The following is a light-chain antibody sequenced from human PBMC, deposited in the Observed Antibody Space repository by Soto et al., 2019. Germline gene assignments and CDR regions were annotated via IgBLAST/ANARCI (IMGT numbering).Light chain of an antibody. CDR3: QQYGSSPWT. J-gene: IGKJ1*01. CDR2: GAS. CDR1: QSVSSSY. V-gene: IGKV3-20*01. Sequence: EIVWTQSPATLSLSAGERATLSCRASQSVSSSYLAWYQQKPGQAPRLVSYGASSRATGIPDRFSGSGSGTEFTLTISRLEPEDFEVYYCQQYGSSPWTFGQGTKVDIK.